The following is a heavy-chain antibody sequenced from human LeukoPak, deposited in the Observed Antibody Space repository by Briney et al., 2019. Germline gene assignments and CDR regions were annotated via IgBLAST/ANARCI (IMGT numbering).Heavy chain of an antibody. D-gene: IGHD3-9*01. Sequence: GGSLRLSCAASGFTFSSYWMHWVRQAPGKGLVWVSRINSDGSSTSYADSVKGRFTISRDNAKNTLYLQMNSLRAEDTAVYCCARPYYDILTGYYPWGQGTLVTVSS. CDR2: INSDGSST. J-gene: IGHJ5*02. CDR3: ARPYYDILTGYYP. V-gene: IGHV3-74*01. CDR1: GFTFSSYW.